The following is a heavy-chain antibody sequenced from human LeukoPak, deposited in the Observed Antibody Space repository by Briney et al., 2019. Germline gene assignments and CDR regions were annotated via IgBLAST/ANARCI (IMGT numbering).Heavy chain of an antibody. CDR2: ISYDGSNK. J-gene: IGHJ5*02. Sequence: PGGSLRLSCAASGFTFSSYGMHWVRQAPGKGLEWVAVISYDGSNKYYADSVKGRFTISRDNSKNTLYLQMNSLRAEDTAVYYCANTMRSGYAPNWFDPWGQGTLVTVSS. CDR1: GFTFSSYG. CDR3: ANTMRSGYAPNWFDP. V-gene: IGHV3-30*18. D-gene: IGHD5-12*01.